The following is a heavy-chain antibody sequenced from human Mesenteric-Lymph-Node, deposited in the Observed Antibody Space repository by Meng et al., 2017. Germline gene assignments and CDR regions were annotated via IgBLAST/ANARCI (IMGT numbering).Heavy chain of an antibody. Sequence: QVQLKQWGAGLLKPSETLSLTCVVYGGSFSGYYWSWIRQPPGKGLEWIGYIYYSGSTNYNPSLKSRVTISVDTSKNQFSLKLSSVTAADTAVYYCARVEYSSGWYGYFQHWGQGTLVTVSS. J-gene: IGHJ1*01. D-gene: IGHD6-19*01. CDR1: GGSFSGYY. CDR3: ARVEYSSGWYGYFQH. CDR2: IYYSGST. V-gene: IGHV4-34*11.